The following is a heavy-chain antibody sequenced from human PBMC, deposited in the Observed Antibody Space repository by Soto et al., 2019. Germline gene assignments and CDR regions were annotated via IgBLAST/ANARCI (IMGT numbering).Heavy chain of an antibody. Sequence: VQLVESGGGVVQPGRSLRLSCAASGFTFSSYGMHWVRQAPGKGLEWVAVISYDGSNKYYADSVKGRFTISRDNSKNTLYLQMNSLRAEDTAVYYCAKEAHYHHGMDVWGQGTTVTVSS. V-gene: IGHV3-30*18. CDR3: AKEAHYHHGMDV. CDR1: GFTFSSYG. CDR2: ISYDGSNK. J-gene: IGHJ6*02.